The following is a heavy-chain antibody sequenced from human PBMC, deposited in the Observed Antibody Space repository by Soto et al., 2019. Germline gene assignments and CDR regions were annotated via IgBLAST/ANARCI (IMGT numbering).Heavy chain of an antibody. CDR3: ARGYCSNIGCSRYFDY. J-gene: IGHJ4*02. CDR1: GYTFTGNY. D-gene: IGHD2-2*01. Sequence: ASVKVSCKASGYTFTGNYLHWVRQAPGQGLEWMALINPTTGGTNYAQKFQGRVTMTWDTSINTAYMELSRLTSDDTAIYYCARGYCSNIGCSRYFDYWGQGTLVTVSS. V-gene: IGHV1-2*02. CDR2: INPTTGGT.